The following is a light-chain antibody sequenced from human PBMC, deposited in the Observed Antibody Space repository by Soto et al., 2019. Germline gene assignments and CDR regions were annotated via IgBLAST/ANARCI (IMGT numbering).Light chain of an antibody. V-gene: IGKV1-12*01. Sequence: DIQMTQSPSSVSASVGDTFTITCRASQGLKFLAWYQQKPGKAPRRLIYEATNLQSGVPQRFSGSGSGTDFTLTISSLKHEDFATYFCQQANSFPITFGQGTRWRL. J-gene: IGKJ5*01. CDR3: QQANSFPIT. CDR1: QGLKF. CDR2: EAT.